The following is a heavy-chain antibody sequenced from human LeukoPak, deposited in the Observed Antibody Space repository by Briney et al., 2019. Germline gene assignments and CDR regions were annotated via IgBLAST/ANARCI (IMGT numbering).Heavy chain of an antibody. CDR3: ATELRLGFSSSSHFDS. V-gene: IGHV3-21*04. CDR2: ISSSSSYI. CDR1: GFTFSSYS. D-gene: IGHD6-13*01. Sequence: SGGSLRLSCAASGFTFSSYSMNWVRQAPGKGLEWVSSISSSSSYIYYADSVKGRFTISRDNAKNSLYLQMNSLRAEDTAVYYCATELRLGFSSSSHFDSWGLGTLVSVSP. J-gene: IGHJ4*02.